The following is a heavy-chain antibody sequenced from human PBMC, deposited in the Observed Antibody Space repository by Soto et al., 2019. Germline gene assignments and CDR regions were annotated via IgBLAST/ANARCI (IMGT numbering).Heavy chain of an antibody. CDR2: IKSKTDGGTT. Sequence: GGSLRLSCAASGFTFSNAWMSWVRQAPGKGLEWVGRIKSKTDGGTTDYAAPVKGRFTISRDDSKNTLYLQMNSLKTEDTAVYYCTTVRLWGYDFWSGSLRAASFDYWGQGTLVTVSS. CDR1: GFTFSNAW. CDR3: TTVRLWGYDFWSGSLRAASFDY. V-gene: IGHV3-15*01. J-gene: IGHJ4*02. D-gene: IGHD3-3*01.